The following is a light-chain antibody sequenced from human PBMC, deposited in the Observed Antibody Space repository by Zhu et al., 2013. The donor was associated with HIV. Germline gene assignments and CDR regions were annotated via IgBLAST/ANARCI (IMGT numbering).Light chain of an antibody. CDR1: SSNIGSNS. Sequence: QSVVTQAPSTSATPGQEVTISCSGSSSNIGSNSVNWYQHLPETAPKLLIYSHKQRPSGVPDRLSVSQSGTSASLAISGLQSEDEADYYCAAWDDSLIGPVFGGGTKLTV. CDR2: SHK. V-gene: IGLV1-44*01. J-gene: IGLJ3*02. CDR3: AAWDDSLIGPV.